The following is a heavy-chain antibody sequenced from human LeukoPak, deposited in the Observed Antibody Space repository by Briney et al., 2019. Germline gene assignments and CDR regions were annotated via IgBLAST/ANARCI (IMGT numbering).Heavy chain of an antibody. CDR3: AGPDPYCSSTSCSGGGYYYYGMDV. CDR1: GYSFTSYW. D-gene: IGHD2-2*01. CDR2: IDPSDSYT. Sequence: GESLRISWKGSGYSFTSYWISLGRQMPGKGLELMGMIDPSDSYTNSRPSFQGHVIISADKPISTAYLQWSSLKASDTAMYYCAGPDPYCSSTSCSGGGYYYYGMDVWGKGTTVTGSS. V-gene: IGHV5-10-1*01. J-gene: IGHJ6*04.